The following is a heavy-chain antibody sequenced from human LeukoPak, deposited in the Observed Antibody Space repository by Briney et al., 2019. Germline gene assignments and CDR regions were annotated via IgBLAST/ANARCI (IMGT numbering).Heavy chain of an antibody. CDR3: ARLYNWNVQNWFDP. V-gene: IGHV1-18*01. J-gene: IGHJ5*02. D-gene: IGHD1-20*01. Sequence: ASVKVSCKASGYTFTSYGISWVRQAPGQGLEWMGWISAYNGNTNYAQKLQGRVTMTTDTSTSTAYMELRSLRSDDTAVYYCARLYNWNVQNWFDPWGQGTLVTVSS. CDR2: ISAYNGNT. CDR1: GYTFTSYG.